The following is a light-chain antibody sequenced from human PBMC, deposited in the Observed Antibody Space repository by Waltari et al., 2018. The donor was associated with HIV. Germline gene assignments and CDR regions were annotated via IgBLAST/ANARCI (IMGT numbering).Light chain of an antibody. CDR2: DVT. CDR3: SSYAGSNNLI. Sequence: QSALTQPLSASGSPGQSVTISCHGTSSDVGGYDYVSWYQQHPGKAPKLMLHDVTKRPSGVPDRFSGSKSGSTASLTVSGLQAEDEADYYCSSYAGSNNLIFGGGTKLTVL. CDR1: SSDVGGYDY. V-gene: IGLV2-8*01. J-gene: IGLJ2*01.